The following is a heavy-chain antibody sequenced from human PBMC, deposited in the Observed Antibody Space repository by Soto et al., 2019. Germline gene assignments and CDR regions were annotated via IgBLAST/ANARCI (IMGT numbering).Heavy chain of an antibody. CDR1: GGSISSSNW. Sequence: SETLSLTCAVSGGSISSSNWWSWVRQPPGKGLEWIGEIYHSGSTNYNPSLKSRVTISVDKSKNQFSLKLSSVTAADTAVYYCAGVTSDYYYYGMDVWGQGTTVTVSS. CDR3: AGVTSDYYYYGMDV. J-gene: IGHJ6*02. D-gene: IGHD4-17*01. V-gene: IGHV4-4*02. CDR2: IYHSGST.